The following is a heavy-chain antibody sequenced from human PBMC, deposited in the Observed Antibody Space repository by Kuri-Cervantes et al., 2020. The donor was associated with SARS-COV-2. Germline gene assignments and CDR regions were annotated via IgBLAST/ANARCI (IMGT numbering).Heavy chain of an antibody. V-gene: IGHV4-61*02. Sequence: LRLSCTVSGGSISSGSYYWSWIRQPAGKGLEWIGRIYTSGSTNYNPSLKSRVTISVDTSKNQFSLKLSSVTAADTAVYYCARVLEGIVAAGSHYYYYMDVWGKGTTVTVSS. CDR1: GGSISSGSYY. CDR3: ARVLEGIVAAGSHYYYYMDV. J-gene: IGHJ6*03. CDR2: IYTSGST. D-gene: IGHD6-13*01.